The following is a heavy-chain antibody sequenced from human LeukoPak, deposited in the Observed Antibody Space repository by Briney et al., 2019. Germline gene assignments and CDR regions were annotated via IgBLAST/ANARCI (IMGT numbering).Heavy chain of an antibody. CDR2: ISSSSTYV. Sequence: GGSLRLSCAASGFTFSSYSMNWVRQAPGKGREWVSFISSSSTYVYYADSGKGRFTISRDDAKNSLYLQMSSLRADDTAVYYCARDRVVSGRFGEVASWGQGTLVTVSS. D-gene: IGHD3-10*01. J-gene: IGHJ5*01. V-gene: IGHV3-21*01. CDR1: GFTFSSYS. CDR3: ARDRVVSGRFGEVAS.